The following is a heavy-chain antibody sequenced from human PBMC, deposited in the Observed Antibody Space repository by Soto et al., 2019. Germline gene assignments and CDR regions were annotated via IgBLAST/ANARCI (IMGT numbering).Heavy chain of an antibody. CDR1: GFTFIGYS. J-gene: IGHJ4*02. CDR2: ISSGSKTI. CDR3: AREDILGVRSFDY. V-gene: IGHV3-48*02. Sequence: EVQLVESGGGLVQWGGSLRLSCAASGFTFIGYSVNWVRQAPGKGLEWVSYISSGSKTIYYAESVKGRFTVSRDNARNSQYLQMNSLRDEDTAVYYCAREDILGVRSFDYWGQGTLVTVSS. D-gene: IGHD3-9*01.